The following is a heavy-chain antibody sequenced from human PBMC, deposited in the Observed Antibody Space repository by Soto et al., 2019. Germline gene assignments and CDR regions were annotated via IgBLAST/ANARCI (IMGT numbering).Heavy chain of an antibody. Sequence: GASVKVSCKASGYTFTSYYMHWVRQAPGQGLEWMGIINPSGGSTSYAQKFQGRVTMTRDTSTSTVYMELSSLRSEDTAVYYCATLRGDYIWGSYRYASDYWGQGTLVTVSS. CDR3: ATLRGDYIWGSYRYASDY. D-gene: IGHD3-16*02. V-gene: IGHV1-46*03. CDR2: INPSGGST. J-gene: IGHJ4*02. CDR1: GYTFTSYY.